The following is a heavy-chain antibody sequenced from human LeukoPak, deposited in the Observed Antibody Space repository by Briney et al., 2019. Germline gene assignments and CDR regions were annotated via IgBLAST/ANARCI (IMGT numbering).Heavy chain of an antibody. D-gene: IGHD3-22*01. CDR3: ARDGLAYYYDSSGYSNWFDP. CDR2: IIPIFGTA. CDR1: GFSFSSYA. Sequence: GGSLRLSCAASGFSFSSYAISWVRQAPGQGLEWMGGIIPIFGTANYAQKFQGRVTITADESTSTAYMELSSLRSEDTAVYYCARDGLAYYYDSSGYSNWFDPWGQGTLVTVSS. V-gene: IGHV1-69*01. J-gene: IGHJ5*02.